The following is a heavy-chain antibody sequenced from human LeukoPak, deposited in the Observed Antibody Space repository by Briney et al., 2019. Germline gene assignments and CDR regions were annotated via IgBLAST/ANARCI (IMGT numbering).Heavy chain of an antibody. Sequence: GGSLRLSCAASGFTFSSYAMHWVRQVPDTGLEWVAVISYDGSIKYYADSVKGRFTISRDNSKNTLYLQMSSLRTEDTAVYYCARVLYSGCWYLGFWGQGTLVSVSS. CDR1: GFTFSSYA. V-gene: IGHV3-30-3*01. J-gene: IGHJ4*02. CDR2: ISYDGSIK. CDR3: ARVLYSGCWYLGF. D-gene: IGHD6-13*01.